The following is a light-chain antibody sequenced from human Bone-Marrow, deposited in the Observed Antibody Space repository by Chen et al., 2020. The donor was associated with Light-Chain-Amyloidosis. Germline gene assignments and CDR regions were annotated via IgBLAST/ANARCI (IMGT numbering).Light chain of an antibody. V-gene: IGLV3-21*02. J-gene: IGLJ3*02. Sequence: SYLLPQPSSVSVAPGQTATIACGGNNIGSTSVHWYQQTPGQAPLVVVYDDSDRPSGIPALLAGSNSGNTATLTISRVEAGDEADYYCQVWDRSSDRPVFGGGTKLTVL. CDR1: NIGSTS. CDR3: QVWDRSSDRPV. CDR2: DDS.